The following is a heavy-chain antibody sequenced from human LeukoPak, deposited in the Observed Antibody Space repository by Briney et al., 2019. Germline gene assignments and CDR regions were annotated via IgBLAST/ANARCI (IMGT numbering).Heavy chain of an antibody. CDR1: GGSISSHY. CDR2: IYYSGST. D-gene: IGHD3-16*01. CDR3: ARAKGGYYYMDV. V-gene: IGHV4-59*11. Sequence: PSETLSLTCTVSGGSISSHYWSWIRQPPGKGLEWIGYIYYSGSTNYNPSLKSRVTISVDTSKNQFSLKLSSVTAAGTAVYYCARAKGGYYYMDVWGKGTTVTVSS. J-gene: IGHJ6*03.